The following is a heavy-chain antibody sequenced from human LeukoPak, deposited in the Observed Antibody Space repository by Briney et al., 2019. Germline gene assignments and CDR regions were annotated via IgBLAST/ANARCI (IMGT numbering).Heavy chain of an antibody. CDR3: ARDVRGIVGMDYFDY. CDR1: GYTFIVYY. Sequence: ASVTVSCKASGYTFIVYYLHWVRQAPGQGLEWMGWISAYNGNTKYAQKLQGRVTMTTDTTTSTAYMELRSLRSDDTAVYYCARDVRGIVGMDYFDYWGQGTLVTVSS. J-gene: IGHJ4*02. V-gene: IGHV1-18*04. CDR2: ISAYNGNT. D-gene: IGHD3-22*01.